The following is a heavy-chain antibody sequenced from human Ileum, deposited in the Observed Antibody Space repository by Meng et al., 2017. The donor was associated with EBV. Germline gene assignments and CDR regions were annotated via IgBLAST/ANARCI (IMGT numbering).Heavy chain of an antibody. V-gene: IGHV4-59*08. D-gene: IGHD2-15*01. CDR2: IYYSGST. CDR1: GGSISSYS. CDR3: ARGGWSLDY. Sequence: VQLPESCPGLGEPSETLSLTCTVSGGSISSYSWGWIRQPPGKGLEWIGYIYYSGSTNYNPSLKSRVTISVDTSKNQFSLNLSSVTAADTAVYYCARGGWSLDYWGQGTLVTVSS. J-gene: IGHJ4*02.